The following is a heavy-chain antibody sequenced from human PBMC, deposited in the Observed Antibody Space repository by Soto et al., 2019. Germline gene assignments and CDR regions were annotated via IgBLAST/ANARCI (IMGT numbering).Heavy chain of an antibody. CDR1: GLTFSSYG. D-gene: IGHD3-22*01. CDR3: ARAEGYDSSGLGDP. Sequence: QVQLVESGGGVVQPGRSLRLSCAASGLTFSSYGMHWVRQTPGKGLEWVAVIWYDGSNKYYADSVKGRFTISRDNSKNTLYLQMNSLRAEDTAVDYCARAEGYDSSGLGDPCGQGTLVTVSS. CDR2: IWYDGSNK. J-gene: IGHJ5*02. V-gene: IGHV3-33*01.